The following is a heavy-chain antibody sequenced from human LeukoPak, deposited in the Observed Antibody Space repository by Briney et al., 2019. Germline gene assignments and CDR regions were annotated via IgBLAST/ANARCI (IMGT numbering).Heavy chain of an antibody. CDR1: GGSISSYY. J-gene: IGHJ5*02. CDR2: IYYSGST. Sequence: SETLSLTCTVSGGSISSYYWSWIRQPPGKGLEWIGYIYYSGSTNYNPSLKSRVTISVDTSKNQFSLKLSSVTAADTAVYYCAREITMIVVVIRALGWFDPWGQGTLVTVSS. V-gene: IGHV4-59*12. CDR3: AREITMIVVVIRALGWFDP. D-gene: IGHD3-22*01.